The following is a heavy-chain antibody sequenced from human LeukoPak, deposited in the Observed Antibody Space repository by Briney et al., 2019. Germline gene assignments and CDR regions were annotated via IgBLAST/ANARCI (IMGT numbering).Heavy chain of an antibody. CDR3: AKDRGYDILTGTFDY. Sequence: GGSLRLSCAASGFTFSSYGMHWVRQAPGKGLEWVAFIRYDGSNKYYADSVKGRFTISRDNSKNTLYLQMNSLRAEDTAVYYCAKDRGYDILTGTFDYWGQGTLVTVSS. CDR1: GFTFSSYG. J-gene: IGHJ4*02. CDR2: IRYDGSNK. D-gene: IGHD3-9*01. V-gene: IGHV3-30*02.